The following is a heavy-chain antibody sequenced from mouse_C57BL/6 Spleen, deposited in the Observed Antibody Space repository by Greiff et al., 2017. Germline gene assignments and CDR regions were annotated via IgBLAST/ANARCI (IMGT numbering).Heavy chain of an antibody. CDR2: IYPDSGST. Sequence: QVQLQQPGAELVKPGASVKLSCKASGYTFTGYWMHWVKQRPGQGLEWIGMIYPDSGSTNYNEKFKSKATLTADKSSSTAYMQLSSLTSEDSAVYYCASISYYYDGGYFDYWGQGTTLTVSS. D-gene: IGHD2-4*01. V-gene: IGHV1-64*01. CDR1: GYTFTGYW. CDR3: ASISYYYDGGYFDY. J-gene: IGHJ2*01.